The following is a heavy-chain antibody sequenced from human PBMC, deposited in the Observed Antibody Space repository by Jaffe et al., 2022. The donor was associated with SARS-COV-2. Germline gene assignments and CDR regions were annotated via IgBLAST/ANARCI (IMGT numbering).Heavy chain of an antibody. V-gene: IGHV3-23*01. CDR1: GFTFSSYA. J-gene: IGHJ6*02. Sequence: EVQLLQSGGGWAQPGGSLRLSCAASGFTFSSYAMIWVRQAPGKGLEGVSSISYSGEDSYYADSVKGRFSISRDNSKNTVSLQMNSLRAEDTAMYYCAKILEPDLRYYWYGMDVWGQGTTVTVSS. CDR2: ISYSGEDS. CDR3: AKILEPDLRYYWYGMDV. D-gene: IGHD3-3*01.